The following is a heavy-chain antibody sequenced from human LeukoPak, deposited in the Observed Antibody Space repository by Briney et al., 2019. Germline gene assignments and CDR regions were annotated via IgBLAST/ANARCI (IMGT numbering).Heavy chain of an antibody. D-gene: IGHD6-19*01. J-gene: IGHJ4*02. CDR2: ISDSGGST. V-gene: IGHV3-23*01. CDR1: GFPFSSYA. Sequence: GRSLSLSCAASGFPFSSYAMSWVRQAPGKGLEWVSTISDSGGSTYYADPVKGRFTITRDNSKNTLYLQMNSLRAEDTAVYYCAKTRPWEAVAGNYWGQGTLVTVSS. CDR3: AKTRPWEAVAGNY.